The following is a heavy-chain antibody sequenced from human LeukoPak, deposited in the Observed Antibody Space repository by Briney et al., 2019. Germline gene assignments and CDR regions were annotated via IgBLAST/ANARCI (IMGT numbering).Heavy chain of an antibody. V-gene: IGHV3-7*03. J-gene: IGHJ4*02. CDR2: IKQDGSEK. CDR1: GFTFSSYA. Sequence: SLRLSCAASGFTFSSYAITWVRQAPGKGLEWVANIKQDGSEKSYVESVRGRFTISRDNAKNSLYLQLNSLRAEDTALYYCARDNPPDYWGQGTLVTVSS. CDR3: ARDNPPDY.